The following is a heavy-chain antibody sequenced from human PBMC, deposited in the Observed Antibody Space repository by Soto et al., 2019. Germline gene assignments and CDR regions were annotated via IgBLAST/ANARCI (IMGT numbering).Heavy chain of an antibody. CDR3: ARKGSSGSYYFDY. CDR1: GGTFSSYA. J-gene: IGHJ4*02. D-gene: IGHD1-26*01. V-gene: IGHV1-69*13. Sequence: GASVKVSCKASGGTFSSYAISWVRQAPGQGLEWMGGIIPIFGTANYAQKFQGRVTITADESTSTAYMELSSLRSEDTAVYYCARKGSSGSYYFDYWGQGTLVTVSS. CDR2: IIPIFGTA.